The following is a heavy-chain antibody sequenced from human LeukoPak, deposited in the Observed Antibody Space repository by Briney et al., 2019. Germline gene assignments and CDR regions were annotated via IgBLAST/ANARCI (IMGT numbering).Heavy chain of an antibody. Sequence: GGSLRLSCAASGFTVSSNYMSWVRQAPGKGLEWVSVIYSGGSTYYADSVKGRFTISRDNSKNTLYLQMNSLRAEDTAVYYCARDCSGGSCYPGDYWGQGTLVTVSS. J-gene: IGHJ4*02. CDR2: IYSGGST. D-gene: IGHD2-15*01. CDR1: GFTVSSNY. CDR3: ARDCSGGSCYPGDY. V-gene: IGHV3-53*01.